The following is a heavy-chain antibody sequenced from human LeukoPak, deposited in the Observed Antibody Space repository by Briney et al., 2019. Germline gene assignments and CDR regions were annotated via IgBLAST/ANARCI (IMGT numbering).Heavy chain of an antibody. CDR3: ARDTGDDAFDI. Sequence: PSETLSLTCAVYGGSFSGYYWSCIRQPPGKGLEWIGEINHSGSTKYNPSLKSRVTISVDTSKNQFSLKLRSVTAADTAVYYCARDTGDDAFDIWGQGTMVTVSS. CDR2: INHSGST. CDR1: GGSFSGYY. D-gene: IGHD7-27*01. J-gene: IGHJ3*02. V-gene: IGHV4-34*01.